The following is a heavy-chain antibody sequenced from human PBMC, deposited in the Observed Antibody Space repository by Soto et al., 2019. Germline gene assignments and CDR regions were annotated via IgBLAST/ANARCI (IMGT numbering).Heavy chain of an antibody. CDR1: GGSISSPHDY. CDR3: ARHGLTAYMAYYFDF. D-gene: IGHD3-16*01. J-gene: IGHJ4*02. Sequence: QLQLQESGPGLVKPSETLSLTCTVSGGSISSPHDYWGWIRKSPGRGLEWIGSIYYTGSSYYNPSLKSRITVSVDTSKNQFSLNLTSVTAADTAVYYCARHGLTAYMAYYFDFWGQGTQVTVSS. V-gene: IGHV4-39*01. CDR2: IYYTGSS.